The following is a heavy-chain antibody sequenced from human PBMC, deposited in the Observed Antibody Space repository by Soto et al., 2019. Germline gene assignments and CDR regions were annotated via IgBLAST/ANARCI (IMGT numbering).Heavy chain of an antibody. CDR1: GFSLTTSGVG. CDR3: AHRTRQVYGMDV. J-gene: IGHJ6*04. CDR2: IYWDDDK. V-gene: IGHV2-5*02. Sequence: QITLKESGPTLVKPTQTLTLTSTFSGFSLTTSGVGVGCIRQPPGKALEWLALIYWDDDKRYSPSLRSRLTITKDSSKNHVVLTMTHMDPVDTATYCCAHRTRQVYGMDVWGKGTTVTVSS.